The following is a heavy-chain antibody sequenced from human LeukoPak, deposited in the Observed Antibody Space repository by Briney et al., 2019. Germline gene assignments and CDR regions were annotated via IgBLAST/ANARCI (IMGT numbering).Heavy chain of an antibody. Sequence: SETLSLTCTVSGGSISSYYWSWIRQPAGKALEWIGRIYTSGSTNYNASLKSRVSMSVDTSKNQFSLTLSSVTAADTAVFYCARENSGSYREFDYWGQGTLVTVSS. J-gene: IGHJ4*02. CDR2: IYTSGST. D-gene: IGHD1-26*01. CDR3: ARENSGSYREFDY. V-gene: IGHV4-4*07. CDR1: GGSISSYY.